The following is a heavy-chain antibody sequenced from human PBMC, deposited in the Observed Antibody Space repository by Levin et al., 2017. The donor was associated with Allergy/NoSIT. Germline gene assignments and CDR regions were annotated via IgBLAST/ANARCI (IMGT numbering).Heavy chain of an antibody. D-gene: IGHD1-1*01. CDR2: IYPGDSDT. CDR1: GYSFTSYW. J-gene: IGHJ6*03. V-gene: IGHV5-51*01. CDR3: ARRGTRDYYYYMDV. Sequence: GESLKISCQGSGYSFTSYWIGWVRQMPGKGLEWMGIIYPGDSDTRYSPSFQGQVTISADKSISTAYLQLSSLKASDNAIYYCARRGTRDYYYYMDVWGKGNTVTVSS.